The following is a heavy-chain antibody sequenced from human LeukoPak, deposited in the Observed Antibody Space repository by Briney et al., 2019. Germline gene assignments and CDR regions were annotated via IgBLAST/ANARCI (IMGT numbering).Heavy chain of an antibody. Sequence: SETLSLTCTVSGGSISSGSYYWSWIRQPAGKGLEWIGRIYTSGSTNYNPSLKSRVTISVDTSKNQFSLKLSSVTAADTAVYYCARVFFGPFDWLFPRRYYYYMDVWGKGTTVTISS. D-gene: IGHD3-9*01. CDR2: IYTSGST. CDR1: GGSISSGSYY. J-gene: IGHJ6*03. V-gene: IGHV4-61*02. CDR3: ARVFFGPFDWLFPRRYYYYMDV.